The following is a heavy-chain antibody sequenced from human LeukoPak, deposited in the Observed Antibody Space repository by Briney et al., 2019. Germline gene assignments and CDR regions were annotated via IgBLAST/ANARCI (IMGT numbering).Heavy chain of an antibody. D-gene: IGHD5-18*01. CDR3: ARAQLWLYYYYYMDV. J-gene: IGHJ6*03. CDR2: ISAYNGNT. CDR1: GYTFTSYG. V-gene: IGHV1-18*01. Sequence: ASVKVSCKASGYTFTSYGISWVRQAPGQGLEWMGWISAYNGNTNYAQKLQGRVTMTTDTSTSTAYMELRSLRSDDTAVYYCARAQLWLYYYYYMDVWGKGTTVTVSS.